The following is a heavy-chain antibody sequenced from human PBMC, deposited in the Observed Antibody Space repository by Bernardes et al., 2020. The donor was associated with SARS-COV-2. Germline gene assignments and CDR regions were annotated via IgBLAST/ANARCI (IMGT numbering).Heavy chain of an antibody. J-gene: IGHJ3*02. Sequence: SVKVSCKTSGNTFTSYAVIWVRQAPGQGLECMGGIIPLFGTTNYAQNFQGRVTIAADESTSTVYMELSSLRSEDTAMYYCARSGNYPAAFDIWGQGTMVTVSS. CDR3: ARSGNYPAAFDI. CDR1: GNTFTSYA. V-gene: IGHV1-69*13. D-gene: IGHD1-26*01. CDR2: IIPLFGTT.